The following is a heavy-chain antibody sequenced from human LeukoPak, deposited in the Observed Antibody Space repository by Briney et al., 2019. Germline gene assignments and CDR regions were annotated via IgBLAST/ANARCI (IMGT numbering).Heavy chain of an antibody. CDR2: ISGSGGST. CDR1: GFTFSSYA. CDR3: AKRGPYDFWSGYFIDY. Sequence: GGSLRLSCAASGFTFSSYAMSWVRQAPGKGLEWVSAISGSGGSTYYADSVKGRFTISRDNSKNTLYLQMNSLRAEDTAVYYCAKRGPYDFWSGYFIDYWGQGTLVTVSS. D-gene: IGHD3-3*01. V-gene: IGHV3-23*01. J-gene: IGHJ4*02.